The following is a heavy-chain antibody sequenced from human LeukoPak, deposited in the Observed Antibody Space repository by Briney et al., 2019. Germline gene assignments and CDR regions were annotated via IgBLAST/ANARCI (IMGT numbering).Heavy chain of an antibody. Sequence: GGSLSLSCAASGFTFSSYWMHWVRHAPGKGLVWVSRLNSDGSSTVYADSVKGRFTISRDNAENKLYLQMNSLRVEDTAVYYCARVALSQGLDAWGQGTLVTVSS. CDR3: ARVALSQGLDA. D-gene: IGHD3-10*01. CDR1: GFTFSSYW. J-gene: IGHJ5*02. CDR2: LNSDGSST. V-gene: IGHV3-74*01.